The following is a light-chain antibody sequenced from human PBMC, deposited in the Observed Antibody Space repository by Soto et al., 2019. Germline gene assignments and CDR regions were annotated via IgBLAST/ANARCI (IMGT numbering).Light chain of an antibody. V-gene: IGKV3-20*01. J-gene: IGKJ5*01. CDR2: GAS. CDR1: QSIRSNY. Sequence: EIVLTQSPGTLSLSPGERATLSCRASQSIRSNYVAWYQQKPGQAPRLLIYGASSRATGIPDRFSGSGSGTDFTLTISRLEPEDFAVYYCQQYGSSPITFGQGTRLE. CDR3: QQYGSSPIT.